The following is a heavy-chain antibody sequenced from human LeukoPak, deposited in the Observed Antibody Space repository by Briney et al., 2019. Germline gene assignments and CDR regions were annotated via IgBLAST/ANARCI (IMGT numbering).Heavy chain of an antibody. CDR2: ISSSSSYI. CDR3: ARGKNGNPPGFDY. CDR1: GFTFSSYS. J-gene: IGHJ4*02. Sequence: PGGSLRLSCAASGFTFSSYSMNWVRQAPGKGLEWVSSISSSSSYIYYADSVKGRFTISRDNAKNSLYLQMNSPRAEDTAVYYCARGKNGNPPGFDYWGQGTLVTVSS. D-gene: IGHD4-23*01. V-gene: IGHV3-21*01.